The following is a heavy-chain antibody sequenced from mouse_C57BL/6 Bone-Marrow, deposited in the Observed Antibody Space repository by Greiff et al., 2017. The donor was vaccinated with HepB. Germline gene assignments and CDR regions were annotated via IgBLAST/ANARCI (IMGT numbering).Heavy chain of an antibody. D-gene: IGHD2-2*01. J-gene: IGHJ3*01. CDR2: ISNGGGST. CDR1: GFTFSDYY. V-gene: IGHV5-12*01. Sequence: VKLVESGGGLVQPGGSLKLTCAASGFTFSDYYLYWVRQTPEKRLEWVAYISNGGGSTYYPDTVKGRFTISRDNAKNTLYLQMSRLKSEDTAMDYCARRGGYDWFAYWGQGTLVTVSA. CDR3: ARRGGYDWFAY.